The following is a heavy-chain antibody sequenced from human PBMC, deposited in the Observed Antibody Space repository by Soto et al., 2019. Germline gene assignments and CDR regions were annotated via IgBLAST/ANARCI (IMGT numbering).Heavy chain of an antibody. CDR2: IYYSGST. V-gene: IGHV4-39*01. Sequence: SETLSLTCTVSGGSISSSSYYWGWIRQPPGKGLEWIGSIYYSGSTYYNPSLKSRVTISVDTSKNQFSLKLTSLTAADTAVYYCARHDWGRSLDAFDIWGQGTMVTVSS. D-gene: IGHD7-27*01. J-gene: IGHJ3*02. CDR3: ARHDWGRSLDAFDI. CDR1: GGSISSSSYY.